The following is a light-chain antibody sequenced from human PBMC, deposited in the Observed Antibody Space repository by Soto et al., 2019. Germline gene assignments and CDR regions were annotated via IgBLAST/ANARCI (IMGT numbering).Light chain of an antibody. V-gene: IGKV3-20*01. CDR2: GAS. CDR1: QSVSSN. CDR3: QQYGSSHT. Sequence: EILLTQSPATLSVSPGERATLSCRASQSVSSNLAWYQQKPGQAPRLLIFGASTRATGIPDRFSGSGAGAYFNLTISRLEPADFGVYYCQQYGSSHTFGQGTRLEI. J-gene: IGKJ5*01.